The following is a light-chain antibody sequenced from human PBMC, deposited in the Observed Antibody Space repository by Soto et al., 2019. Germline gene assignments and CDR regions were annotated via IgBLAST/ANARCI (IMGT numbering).Light chain of an antibody. V-gene: IGLV2-14*01. J-gene: IGLJ3*02. CDR3: CSKTSTNTLV. CDR2: EVH. CDR1: SSDVGAYNY. Sequence: QSALTQPASVSGSPGQSITISCTGTSSDVGAYNYVSWYQQHPGKAPKLMIYEVHNRPSGISNRFSGSKSGNTASLTISGLQPEDEGDYYCCSKTSTNTLVFGGGTKLTVL.